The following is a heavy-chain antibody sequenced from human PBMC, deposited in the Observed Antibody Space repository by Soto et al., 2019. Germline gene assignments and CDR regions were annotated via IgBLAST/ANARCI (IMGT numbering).Heavy chain of an antibody. CDR2: INPATGAA. J-gene: IGHJ3*02. CDR1: GYPVTAYY. V-gene: IGHV1-2*02. Sequence: QLHLVQSGAVVKKPGASVTVSCSASGYPVTAYYMHWVRQAPGRGLEWMGGINPATGAAKYTQTFQGRVTMTMDTSTGTVFQELSGLTSEVTAVFYCARGGGVGVAGSAAFDMWGQGTLVTVSS. CDR3: ARGGGVGVAGSAAFDM. D-gene: IGHD3-3*01.